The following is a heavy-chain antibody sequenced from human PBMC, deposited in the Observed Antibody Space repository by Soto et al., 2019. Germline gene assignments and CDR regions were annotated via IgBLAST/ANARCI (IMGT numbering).Heavy chain of an antibody. CDR1: GFTFSTYA. Sequence: EVQLLESGGDLVQPGGSLRLSCAASGFTFSTYAMSWVRQTPGKGLEWVSVIGGGGGGTFYADSVKGRFTISRDNSKNTLYLQMNSLRVEDTAVYYCAKGLHGSGWCRGGFGPWGQGTLVTVSS. CDR3: AKGLHGSGWCRGGFGP. D-gene: IGHD6-19*01. CDR2: IGGGGGGT. V-gene: IGHV3-23*01. J-gene: IGHJ5*02.